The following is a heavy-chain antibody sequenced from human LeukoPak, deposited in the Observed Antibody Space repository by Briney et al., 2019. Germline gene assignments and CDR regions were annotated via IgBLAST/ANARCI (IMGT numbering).Heavy chain of an antibody. CDR3: ATGLSQYYDL. V-gene: IGHV3-74*01. J-gene: IGHJ2*01. CDR2: INSDGSST. D-gene: IGHD2-8*02. CDR1: GITFSDYW. Sequence: GGSLRLSCGASGITFSDYWMHWVRQAPGKGLVWVSRINSDGSSTIYADSVKGRFTISRDNAKNTAYLQMNSLRAEDTAVFYCATGLSQYYDLWGRGTLVTVSS.